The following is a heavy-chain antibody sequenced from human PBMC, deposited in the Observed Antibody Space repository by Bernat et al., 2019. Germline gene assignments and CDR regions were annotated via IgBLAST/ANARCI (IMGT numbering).Heavy chain of an antibody. Sequence: QLQLQESGPGLVKPSETLSLTCTVSGGSISSSSYYWGWIRQPPGKGLEWIGSIYYSGSTYYNPSLKSRVTISVDTSKNQFSLKLSSVTAADTAVYYCARLLRSLYYFDYWGQGTVVTVSS. V-gene: IGHV4-39*01. D-gene: IGHD3-3*01. CDR3: ARLLRSLYYFDY. J-gene: IGHJ4*03. CDR2: IYYSGST. CDR1: GGSISSSSYY.